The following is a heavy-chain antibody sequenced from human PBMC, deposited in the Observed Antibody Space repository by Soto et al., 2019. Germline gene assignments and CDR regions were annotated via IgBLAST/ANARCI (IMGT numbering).Heavy chain of an antibody. CDR2: MNPNTGNT. Sequence: QVQLVQSGAEVKKPGASVKVSCKASGYTFATYDFAWVRQATGQGLEWMGWMNPNTGNTGYAQAFRGRVTMTRNTSITTAYIELSSLISEDTAVYFCARRKERSGPYYLDSWGQGTLVTVSS. D-gene: IGHD6-25*01. CDR3: ARRKERSGPYYLDS. J-gene: IGHJ4*02. CDR1: GYTFATYD. V-gene: IGHV1-8*01.